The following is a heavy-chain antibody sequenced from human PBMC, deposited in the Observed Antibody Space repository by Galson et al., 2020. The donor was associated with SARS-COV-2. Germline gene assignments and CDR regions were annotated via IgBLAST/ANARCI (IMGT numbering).Heavy chain of an antibody. J-gene: IGHJ6*02. CDR2: ISYDGSNK. V-gene: IGHV3-30*03. Sequence: TGGSLRLSCAASGFTFSSYGMHWVRQAPGKGLEWVAVISYDGSNKYYADSVKGRFTISRDNSKNTLYLQMNSLRAEDTAVYYCAREYSGSYYPYDYYYGMDVWGQGTTVTVSS. CDR1: GFTFSSYG. D-gene: IGHD1-26*01. CDR3: AREYSGSYYPYDYYYGMDV.